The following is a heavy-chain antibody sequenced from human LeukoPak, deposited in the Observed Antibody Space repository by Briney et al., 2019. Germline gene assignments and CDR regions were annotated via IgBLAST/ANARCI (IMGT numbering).Heavy chain of an antibody. Sequence: PGGSLRLSCAASGFTFSSYWMSWVRQAPGKGLEWVANIKQDGSEKYYGDSVKGRFTISRDNAKNSLYLQMNSLRVEDTAVYYCARDILTGYNDYWGQGTLVTVSS. D-gene: IGHD3-9*01. V-gene: IGHV3-7*01. CDR2: IKQDGSEK. J-gene: IGHJ4*02. CDR1: GFTFSSYW. CDR3: ARDILTGYNDY.